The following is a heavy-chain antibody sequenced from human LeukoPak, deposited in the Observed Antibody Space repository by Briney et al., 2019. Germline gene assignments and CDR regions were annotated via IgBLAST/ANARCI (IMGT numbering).Heavy chain of an antibody. CDR2: ISGSGGST. Sequence: QAGGSLRLSYAASGFTFSSYAMSWVRQAPGKGLEWVSAISGSGGSTYYADSVKGRFTISRDNSKNTLYLQMNSLRAEDTAVYYCATPSGYCSSTSCYYHWGQGTLVTVSS. CDR3: ATPSGYCSSTSCYYH. J-gene: IGHJ5*02. CDR1: GFTFSSYA. D-gene: IGHD2-2*01. V-gene: IGHV3-23*01.